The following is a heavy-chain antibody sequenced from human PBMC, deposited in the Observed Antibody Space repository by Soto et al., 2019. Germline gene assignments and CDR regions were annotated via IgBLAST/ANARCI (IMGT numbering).Heavy chain of an antibody. D-gene: IGHD6-19*01. J-gene: IGHJ4*02. CDR1: GFTFAGYST. Sequence: EVHLLESGGGLVQPGGSLRLSCAASGFTFAGYSTMSWVRQAPGKGLEWVSSISGSGGSTYYADSVKGRFTISRDNSKSTLYLQMIALSAEDTAFYYCAKDRGGFAGGWEFFDYWGQGALVTVSS. V-gene: IGHV3-23*01. CDR2: ISGSGGST. CDR3: AKDRGGFAGGWEFFDY.